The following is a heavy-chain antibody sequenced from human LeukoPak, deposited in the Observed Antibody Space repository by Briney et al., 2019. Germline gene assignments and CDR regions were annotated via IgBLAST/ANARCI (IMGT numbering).Heavy chain of an antibody. CDR3: AKDGRQWKTYFYGSGSANAFDI. CDR1: GYTFTSYD. V-gene: IGHV1-8*01. J-gene: IGHJ3*02. D-gene: IGHD3-10*01. Sequence: EASVKVSCKASGYTFTSYDINWVRQATGQGLEWMGWMNPNSGNTGYAQKFQGRVTMTRNTSISTAYMELSSLRAEDTAVYYCAKDGRQWKTYFYGSGSANAFDIWGQGTMVTVSS. CDR2: MNPNSGNT.